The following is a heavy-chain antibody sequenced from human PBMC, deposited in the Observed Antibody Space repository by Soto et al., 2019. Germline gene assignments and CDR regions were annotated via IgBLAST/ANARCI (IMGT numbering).Heavy chain of an antibody. Sequence: PSETLSLTCTVSGGSVSSGSYYWSWIRQPPGKGLEWIGYIYYSGSTNYNPSLKSRVTISVDTSKNQFYLKLSSVTAADTAVYYCARASYSSSSAFDYWGQGTLVTVSS. CDR2: IYYSGST. J-gene: IGHJ4*02. CDR1: GGSVSSGSYY. V-gene: IGHV4-61*01. CDR3: ARASYSSSSAFDY. D-gene: IGHD6-6*01.